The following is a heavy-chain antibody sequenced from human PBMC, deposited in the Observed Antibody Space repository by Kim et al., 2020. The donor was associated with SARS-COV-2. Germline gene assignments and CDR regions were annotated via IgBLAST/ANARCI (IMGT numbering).Heavy chain of an antibody. V-gene: IGHV5-51*01. J-gene: IGHJ3*02. CDR2: IYPGDSDT. CDR1: GYSFTSYW. Sequence: GESLKISCKGSGYSFTSYWIGWVRQMPGKGLEWMGIIYPGDSDTRYSPSFQGQVTISADKSISPAYLQWSSLKASDTAMYYCARHDEFQHYYGSGNQGVGAFDIWGQGTMVTVSS. D-gene: IGHD3-10*01. CDR3: ARHDEFQHYYGSGNQGVGAFDI.